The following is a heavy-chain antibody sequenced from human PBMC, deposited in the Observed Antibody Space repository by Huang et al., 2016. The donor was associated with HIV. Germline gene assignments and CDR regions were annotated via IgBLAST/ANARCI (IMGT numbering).Heavy chain of an antibody. V-gene: IGHV1-2*02. CDR3: ARQRTTYYYDSSGYRGEFDQ. Sequence: QVHLVQSGAEVKQPGASVKVSCKASGYTFTDYSIHWLRQAPVQGLEWLGWSNPNSGGTNYAQKFQGRVTMTTDTSISTAYMDLIRLKSDDTAVYHCARQRTTYYYDSSGYRGEFDQWGQGTLVTVSS. CDR2: SNPNSGGT. CDR1: GYTFTDYS. J-gene: IGHJ4*02. D-gene: IGHD3-22*01.